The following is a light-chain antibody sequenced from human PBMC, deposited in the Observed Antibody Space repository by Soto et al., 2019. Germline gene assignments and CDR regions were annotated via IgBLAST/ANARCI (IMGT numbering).Light chain of an antibody. Sequence: QSVLTQPASVSGSAAQSITISCTGTSSDVGGYNYVSWYQQHPGKAPKLMIYDVSNRPSGVSNRFSGSKSGNTASLTISGLQAEDEADYYYSSYTSSSTVVFGGGTKLTVL. J-gene: IGLJ2*01. CDR1: SSDVGGYNY. CDR3: SSYTSSSTVV. V-gene: IGLV2-14*01. CDR2: DVS.